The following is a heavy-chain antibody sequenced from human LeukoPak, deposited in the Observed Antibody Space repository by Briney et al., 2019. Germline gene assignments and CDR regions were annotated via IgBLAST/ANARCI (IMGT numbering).Heavy chain of an antibody. D-gene: IGHD3-22*01. CDR2: INHSGST. CDR3: AREGHYGSSGYYYAPFGY. V-gene: IGHV4-34*01. Sequence: SETLSLTCAVYGGSFSGYYWSWIRQPPGKGLEWIGEINHSGSTNYNPSLKSRVTISVDTSKNQFSLKLSSVTAADTAVYYCAREGHYGSSGYYYAPFGYWGQGTLVTVSS. J-gene: IGHJ4*02. CDR1: GGSFSGYY.